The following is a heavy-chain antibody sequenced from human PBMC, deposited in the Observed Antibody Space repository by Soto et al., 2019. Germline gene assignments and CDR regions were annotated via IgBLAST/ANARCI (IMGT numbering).Heavy chain of an antibody. CDR1: GFTFTSSA. CDR3: AAGGITGTTGVSYYYGMDV. V-gene: IGHV1-58*02. J-gene: IGHJ6*02. CDR2: IVVGSGNT. D-gene: IGHD1-20*01. Sequence: QMQLVQSGPEVKKPGTSVKVSCKASGFTFTSSAMQWVRQARGQRLEWIGWIVVGSGNTNYAQKFQERVTITRDMSTSTAYMELSSLRSEDTAVYYCAAGGITGTTGVSYYYGMDVWGQGTTVTVSS.